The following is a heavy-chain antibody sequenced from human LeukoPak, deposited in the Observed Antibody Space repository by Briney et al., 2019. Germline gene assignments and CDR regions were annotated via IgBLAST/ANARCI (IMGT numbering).Heavy chain of an antibody. J-gene: IGHJ6*03. CDR2: INHSGST. V-gene: IGHV4-34*01. CDR3: ARGGYGGMYYYYYMDV. CDR1: GGSFSGYY. Sequence: SETLSLTCAVYGGSFSGYYWSWIRQPPRKGLEWIGEINHSGSTNYNPSLKSRVTISVDTSKNQFSLKLSSVTAADTAVYYCARGGYGGMYYYYYMDVWGKGTTVTVSS. D-gene: IGHD4-23*01.